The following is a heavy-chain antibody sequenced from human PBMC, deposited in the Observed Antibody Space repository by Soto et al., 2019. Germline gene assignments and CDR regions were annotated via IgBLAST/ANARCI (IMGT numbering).Heavy chain of an antibody. D-gene: IGHD1-1*01. V-gene: IGHV3-23*01. Sequence: EVHLLESGGGLVQPGGSLRLSCAASGYTFSSYAMSWVRQAPGMGLEWVSAISVSGGSTYYADSVRGRFTISRDNSKHTLSLHMTSLRAEDTAVYFCAKALSTNVYNFDSWGQGTLVTVSS. J-gene: IGHJ4*02. CDR2: ISVSGGST. CDR3: AKALSTNVYNFDS. CDR1: GYTFSSYA.